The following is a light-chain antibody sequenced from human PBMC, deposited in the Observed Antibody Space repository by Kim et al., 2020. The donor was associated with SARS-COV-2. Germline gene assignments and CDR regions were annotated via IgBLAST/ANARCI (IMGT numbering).Light chain of an antibody. Sequence: QSSTIARTCTRGDVGCYTYVSWLQQTPGKAPKRMIYGVSNRPSGFSNRFSGSKSVNTAFLTISGLQAEYESDYFCSSYTTSTSVVFGGGTQLTVL. V-gene: IGLV2-14*03. CDR3: SSYTTSTSVV. CDR2: GVS. CDR1: RGDVGCYTY. J-gene: IGLJ2*01.